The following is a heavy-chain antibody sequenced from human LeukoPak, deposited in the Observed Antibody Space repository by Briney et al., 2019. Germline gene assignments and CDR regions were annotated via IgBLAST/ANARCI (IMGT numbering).Heavy chain of an antibody. V-gene: IGHV4-59*11. J-gene: IGHJ6*03. CDR2: ISDSGST. D-gene: IGHD3-3*01. CDR1: GGSISRHY. Sequence: SETLSLTCTVSGGSISRHYWTWIRQPPGKGLEWIGYISDSGSTSYNPSLKSRVSISIATPRNQFYLELSSVTAADPAVYYCARSSRDFSSGYVGGYYYMDVWGKGTSVTVSS. CDR3: ARSSRDFSSGYVGGYYYMDV.